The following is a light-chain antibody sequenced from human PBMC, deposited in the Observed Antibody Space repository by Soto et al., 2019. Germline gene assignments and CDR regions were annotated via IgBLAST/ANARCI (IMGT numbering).Light chain of an antibody. V-gene: IGLV2-14*01. CDR3: CSYTVSATLE. CDR2: EVR. Sequence: QSALTQPASVSGSPGQSITISCSGSTNDIGGYNYVSWYQHHPGKVPKVIIYEVRNRPSGVSNRFSGSKSGNTASLTISGLQAEDEADYYCCSYTVSATLEFGGGTKVTVL. CDR1: TNDIGGYNY. J-gene: IGLJ3*02.